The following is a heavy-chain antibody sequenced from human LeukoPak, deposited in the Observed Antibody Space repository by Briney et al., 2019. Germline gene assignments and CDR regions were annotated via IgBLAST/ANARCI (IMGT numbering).Heavy chain of an antibody. CDR1: GGSFSGYY. CDR3: ARDQGWFDP. J-gene: IGHJ5*02. CDR2: INHSGST. V-gene: IGHV4-34*01. Sequence: SETLSLTCAVYGGSFSGYYWSWIRQPPGKGLEWIGEINHSGSTNYNPSLKSRVTISVDKSKNQFSLKLSSVTAADTAVYYCARDQGWFDPWGQGTLVTVSS.